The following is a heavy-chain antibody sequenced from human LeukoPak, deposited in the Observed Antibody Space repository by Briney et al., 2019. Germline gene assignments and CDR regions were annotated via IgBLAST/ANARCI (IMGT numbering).Heavy chain of an antibody. J-gene: IGHJ3*02. D-gene: IGHD3-22*01. Sequence: GGSLRLSCAASGFTFTSYAMSWVRQAPGKGLEWVSAISGSGGSTYYADSVKGRFTISRDNSKNTLYLQMNSLRAEDTAVYYCASGSSYYHDAFDIWGQGTMVTVSS. CDR3: ASGSSYYHDAFDI. V-gene: IGHV3-23*01. CDR1: GFTFTSYA. CDR2: ISGSGGST.